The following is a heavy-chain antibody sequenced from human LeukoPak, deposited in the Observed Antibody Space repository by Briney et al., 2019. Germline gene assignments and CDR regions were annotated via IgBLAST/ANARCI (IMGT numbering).Heavy chain of an antibody. V-gene: IGHV4-59*08. D-gene: IGHD2-8*02. CDR3: AGHHPRNTVDF. J-gene: IGHJ4*02. CDR1: GGSISSYY. CDR2: ISDIGSI. Sequence: PSETLSLTCTVSGGSISSYYWSWIRQPPGNGLEWIAYISDIGSINYNPSLKSRGTTSLDTSKDQFSLKLSSVTAADTAVYYCAGHHPRNTVDFWGQGTLVTVSS.